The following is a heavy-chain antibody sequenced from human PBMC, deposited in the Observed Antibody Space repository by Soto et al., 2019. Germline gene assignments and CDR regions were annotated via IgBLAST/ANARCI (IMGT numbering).Heavy chain of an antibody. Sequence: SETLSLTCAVYGGSFSGYYWSWIRQPPGKGLEWIGEINHSGSTNYNPSLKSRVTISVDTSENQFSLKLSSVTAADTAVYYCARTAGTPYYYYYYMDVWGKGTTVTVSS. V-gene: IGHV4-34*01. CDR3: ARTAGTPYYYYYYMDV. CDR1: GGSFSGYY. J-gene: IGHJ6*03. CDR2: INHSGST. D-gene: IGHD6-19*01.